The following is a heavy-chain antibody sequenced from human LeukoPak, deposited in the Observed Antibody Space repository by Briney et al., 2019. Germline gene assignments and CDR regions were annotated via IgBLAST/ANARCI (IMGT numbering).Heavy chain of an antibody. CDR1: GYTFTSYG. D-gene: IGHD2-2*02. J-gene: IGHJ5*02. V-gene: IGHV1-18*01. CDR2: ISAYNGNT. Sequence: ASVKVSCKAPGYTFTSYGISWVRQAPGQGLEWMGWISAYNGNTNYAQKLQGRVTMTTDTSTSTAYMELRSLRSDDTAVYYCARDEAPYCSSTSCYTVNNWFDPWDQGTLVTVSS. CDR3: ARDEAPYCSSTSCYTVNNWFDP.